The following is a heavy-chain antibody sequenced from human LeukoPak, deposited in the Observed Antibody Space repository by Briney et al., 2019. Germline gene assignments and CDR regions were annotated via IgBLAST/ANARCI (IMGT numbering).Heavy chain of an antibody. J-gene: IGHJ4*02. CDR2: MNPNSGNT. CDR1: GYTFTSYD. V-gene: IGHV1-8*01. Sequence: ASVKVSCKTSGYTFTSYDINWVRQATGQGLEWMGWMNPNSGNTGYAQKFQGRVTMTRNTSISTAYMELSSLRSEDTAVYYCANHYYDSSGYYFDYWGQGTLVTVSS. CDR3: ANHYYDSSGYYFDY. D-gene: IGHD3-22*01.